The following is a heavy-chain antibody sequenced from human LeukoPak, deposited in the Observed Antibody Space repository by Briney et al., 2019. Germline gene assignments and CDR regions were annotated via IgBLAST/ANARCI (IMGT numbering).Heavy chain of an antibody. V-gene: IGHV4-59*01. D-gene: IGHD5-18*01. J-gene: IGHJ4*02. Sequence: SEALSLTCTVSGGSISSYYWSWIRQPPGKGLAWIGYIYYSGSTKYNPSLKSRITTSVDTSKNQFSLKLTSVTAADTAVYYCARARDTAMGPFDYWGQGTLVTVSS. CDR3: ARARDTAMGPFDY. CDR1: GGSISSYY. CDR2: IYYSGST.